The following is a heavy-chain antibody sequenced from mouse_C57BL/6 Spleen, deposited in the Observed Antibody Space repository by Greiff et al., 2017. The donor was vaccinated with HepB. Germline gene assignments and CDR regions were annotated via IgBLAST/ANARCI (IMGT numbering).Heavy chain of an antibody. D-gene: IGHD1-1*01. J-gene: IGHJ4*01. V-gene: IGHV1-39*01. CDR1: GYSFTDYN. CDR3: ARDTTVVAPPYYYAMDY. CDR2: INPNYGTT. Sequence: EVQLQQSGPELVKPGASVKISCKASGYSFTDYNMNWVKQSNGKSLEWIGVINPNYGTTSYNQKFKGKATLTIDQSSSTAYMQLNSLTSEDSAVYYCARDTTVVAPPYYYAMDYWGQGTSVTVSS.